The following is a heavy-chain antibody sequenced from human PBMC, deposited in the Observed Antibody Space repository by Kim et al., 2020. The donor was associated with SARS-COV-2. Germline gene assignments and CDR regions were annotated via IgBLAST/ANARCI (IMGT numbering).Heavy chain of an antibody. CDR3: AKGSIFLKGPLDY. V-gene: IGHV3-9*01. CDR2: ISWNSGSI. Sequence: GGSLRLSCAASGFTFGDYAMHWVRQAPGKGLEWVSGISWNSGSIGYADSVKGRFTISRDNAKNSLYLQMNSLRAEDTALYYCAKGSIFLKGPLDYWGQGTLVTVSS. CDR1: GFTFGDYA. J-gene: IGHJ4*02. D-gene: IGHD3-10*01.